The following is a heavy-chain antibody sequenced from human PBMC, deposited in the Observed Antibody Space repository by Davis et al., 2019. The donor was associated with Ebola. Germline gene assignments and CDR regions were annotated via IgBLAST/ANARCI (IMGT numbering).Heavy chain of an antibody. V-gene: IGHV1-18*01. CDR2: ISAYNGNT. CDR1: GYTFTSYG. Sequence: AASVKVSCKASGYTFTSYGISWVRQAPGQGLEWMGWISAYNGNTNYAQKLQGRVTMTTDTSTSTAYMELRSLRSDDTAVYYCARDPYSDSRGAYYYFEYWGQGTLVTVSS. CDR3: ARDPYSDSRGAYYYFEY. D-gene: IGHD3-22*01. J-gene: IGHJ4*02.